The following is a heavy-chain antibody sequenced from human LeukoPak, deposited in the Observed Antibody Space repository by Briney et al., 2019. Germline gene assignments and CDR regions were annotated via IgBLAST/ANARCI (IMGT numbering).Heavy chain of an antibody. V-gene: IGHV3-30-3*01. D-gene: IGHD1-26*01. CDR3: ARDLLGNAGATDY. CDR1: GFTFSSYA. J-gene: IGHJ4*02. CDR2: ISYDGSNK. Sequence: GVSLRLSCAASGFTFSSYAMHWVRQAPGKGLEWVAVISYDGSNKYYADSVKGRFTISRDNSKNTLYLQMNSLRAEDTAVYYCARDLLGNAGATDYWGQGTLVTVSS.